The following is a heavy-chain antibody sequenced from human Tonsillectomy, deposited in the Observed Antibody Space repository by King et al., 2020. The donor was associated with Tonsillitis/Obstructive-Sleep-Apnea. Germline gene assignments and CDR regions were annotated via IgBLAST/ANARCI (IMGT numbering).Heavy chain of an antibody. CDR2: IYPGDSDT. J-gene: IGHJ3*02. CDR3: ARSRSMILGGAFDI. D-gene: IGHD3-22*01. V-gene: IGHV5-51*03. Sequence: VQLVQSGAEVNRPGESLRISCKASGYSFTNYWIAWVRQMPGKGLEWMGIIYPGDSDTRYSPSFQGQVTISADKSISTAYLQWSSLKASDTAMYYCARSRSMILGGAFDIWGRGTMVTVSS. CDR1: GYSFTNYW.